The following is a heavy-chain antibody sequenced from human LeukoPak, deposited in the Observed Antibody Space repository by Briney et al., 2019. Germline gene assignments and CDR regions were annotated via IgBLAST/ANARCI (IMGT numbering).Heavy chain of an antibody. J-gene: IGHJ4*02. V-gene: IGHV3-30-3*01. Sequence: GGSLRLSCAASGFTFSSYAMQWVRQAPGKGLEWVAVISYDGSNKYYADSVKGRFTISRDNSKNTLYLQMNSLRAEDTAVYYCARDPGTDYFDYWGQGTLVTVSS. CDR2: ISYDGSNK. CDR3: ARDPGTDYFDY. CDR1: GFTFSSYA. D-gene: IGHD6-13*01.